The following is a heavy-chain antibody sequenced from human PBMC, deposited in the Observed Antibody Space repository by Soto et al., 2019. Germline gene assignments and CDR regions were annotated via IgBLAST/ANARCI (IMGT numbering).Heavy chain of an antibody. CDR1: GFTFSSYS. D-gene: IGHD4-4*01. V-gene: IGHV3-21*01. CDR3: ARDLGVTLDY. J-gene: IGHJ4*02. CDR2: ISSSSSYI. Sequence: EVQLVESGGGLVKPGGSPRLSCAASGFTFSSYSMNWVRQAPGKGLEWVSSISSSSSYIYYADSVKGRFTISRDNAKNSLYLQMNSLRAEDTAVYYCARDLGVTLDYWGQGTLVTVSS.